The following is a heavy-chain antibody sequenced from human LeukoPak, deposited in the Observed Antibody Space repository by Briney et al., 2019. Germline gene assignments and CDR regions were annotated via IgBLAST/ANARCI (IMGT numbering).Heavy chain of an antibody. CDR1: GFTLSSYG. D-gene: IGHD1-26*01. J-gene: IGHJ4*02. V-gene: IGHV3-33*01. Sequence: GGSLRLSCAASGFTLSSYGMHWVRQAPGKGLEWVAVIWYDGSNKYYADSVKGRFTISRDNSKNTLYLQMNGLRAEDTAVYYCAREVEWEPSSHFDYWGQGTLVTVSS. CDR3: AREVEWEPSSHFDY. CDR2: IWYDGSNK.